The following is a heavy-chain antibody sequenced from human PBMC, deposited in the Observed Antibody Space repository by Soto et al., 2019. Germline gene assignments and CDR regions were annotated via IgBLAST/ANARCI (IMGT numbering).Heavy chain of an antibody. CDR3: ASALLRADSGGVVIISYYYYGMDV. D-gene: IGHD3-3*01. Sequence: PGGSLRLSCAASGFTFSSYAMHWVRQAPGKGLEWVAVISYDGSNKYYADSVKGRFTISRDNSKNTLYLQMNSLRAEDTAVYYCASALLRADSGGVVIISYYYYGMDVWGQGTTVTVSS. CDR2: ISYDGSNK. J-gene: IGHJ6*02. CDR1: GFTFSSYA. V-gene: IGHV3-30-3*01.